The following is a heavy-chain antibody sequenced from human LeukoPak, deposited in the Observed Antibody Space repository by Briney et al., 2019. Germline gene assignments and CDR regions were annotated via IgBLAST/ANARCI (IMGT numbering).Heavy chain of an antibody. CDR1: GFTFSRYE. D-gene: IGHD3-16*01. Sequence: PGGSLRLSCPASGFTFSRYEMNWVRQAPGKGLEWVSYISSSGSTIYYADSVKGRFTISRGNDKNSLYLQMNSLRAEDTAVYYCARDARLGEVKYYMDVWGKGTTVTVSS. CDR2: ISSSGSTI. V-gene: IGHV3-48*03. CDR3: ARDARLGEVKYYMDV. J-gene: IGHJ6*03.